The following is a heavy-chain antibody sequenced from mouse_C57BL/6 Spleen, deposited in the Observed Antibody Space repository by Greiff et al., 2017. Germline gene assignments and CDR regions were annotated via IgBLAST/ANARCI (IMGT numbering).Heavy chain of an antibody. J-gene: IGHJ2*01. V-gene: IGHV14-4*01. CDR2: IDPENGDT. Sequence: EVQLQQSGAELVRPGASVKLSCTASGFNIKDDYMHWVKQRPEQGLEWIGWIDPENGDTEYASKFQGKATITADTSSNTAYLQLSSLTSEDTAVYYCTTEDYEYCDYWGQGTTLTVSS. CDR1: GFNIKDDY. CDR3: TTEDYEYCDY. D-gene: IGHD2-3*01.